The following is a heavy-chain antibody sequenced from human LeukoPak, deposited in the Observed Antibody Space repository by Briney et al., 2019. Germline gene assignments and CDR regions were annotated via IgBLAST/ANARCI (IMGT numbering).Heavy chain of an antibody. J-gene: IGHJ4*02. CDR1: GYTFTSYD. V-gene: IGHV1-8*01. CDR3: ARSGEGSSWYSMEGFDY. D-gene: IGHD6-13*01. Sequence: ASVKVSCKASGYTFTSYDINWVRQATGQGLEWMGWMNPNSGNTGYAQKFQGRVTMTRDTSISTAYMELSRLRSDDTAVYYCARSGEGSSWYSMEGFDYWGQGTLVTVSS. CDR2: MNPNSGNT.